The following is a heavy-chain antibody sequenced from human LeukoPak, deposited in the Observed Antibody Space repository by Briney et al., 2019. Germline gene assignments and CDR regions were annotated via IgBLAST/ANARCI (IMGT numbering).Heavy chain of an antibody. V-gene: IGHV4-34*01. CDR2: INHSGST. Sequence: TSETLSLTCAVYGGSFRVYYWSWIRQPPGKGLEWIGEINHSGSTNYNPSLKSRVTISVDTSKNQFSLKLSSVTAADTAVYYRARHGEYYYDSSGYYWGYYFDYWGQGTLVTVSS. D-gene: IGHD3-22*01. J-gene: IGHJ4*02. CDR1: GGSFRVYY. CDR3: ARHGEYYYDSSGYYWGYYFDY.